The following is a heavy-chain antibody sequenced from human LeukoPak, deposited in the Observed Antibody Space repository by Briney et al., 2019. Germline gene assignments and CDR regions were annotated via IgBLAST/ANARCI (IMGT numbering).Heavy chain of an antibody. Sequence: NPSETLSLTCTVSGGSISSYYWSWIRQPAGKGLEWIGRIYTSGSTNYNPSLKSRVTMSVDTSKNQFSLKLSSVTAADTAVYYCARTYYDFWSGGKYNWFDPWGQGTLVTVSS. CDR1: GGSISSYY. J-gene: IGHJ5*02. CDR3: ARTYYDFWSGGKYNWFDP. V-gene: IGHV4-4*07. D-gene: IGHD3-3*01. CDR2: IYTSGST.